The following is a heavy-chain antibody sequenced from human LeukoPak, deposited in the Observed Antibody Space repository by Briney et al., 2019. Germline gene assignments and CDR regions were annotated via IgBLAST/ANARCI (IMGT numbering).Heavy chain of an antibody. D-gene: IGHD3-3*01. Sequence: AYNGNTNYAQKLQGRVTMTTDTSTSTACMELRSLRSDDTAVYYCARDRALYYDLNWFDPWGQGTLVTVSS. CDR2: AYNGNT. CDR3: ARDRALYYDLNWFDP. V-gene: IGHV1-18*01. J-gene: IGHJ5*02.